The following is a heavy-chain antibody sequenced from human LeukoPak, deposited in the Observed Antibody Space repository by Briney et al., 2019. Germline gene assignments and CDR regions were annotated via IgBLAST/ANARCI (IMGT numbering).Heavy chain of an antibody. Sequence: PSGTLPLTCAVYGGSFSGYYWSWIRQPPGKGLEWIGEINHSGSTNYNPSLKSRVTISVDTSKNQFSLKLSSVTAADTAVYYCASFSGSEVYFDYWGQGTLVTVSS. CDR3: ASFSGSEVYFDY. CDR1: GGSFSGYY. CDR2: INHSGST. J-gene: IGHJ4*02. D-gene: IGHD3-22*01. V-gene: IGHV4-34*01.